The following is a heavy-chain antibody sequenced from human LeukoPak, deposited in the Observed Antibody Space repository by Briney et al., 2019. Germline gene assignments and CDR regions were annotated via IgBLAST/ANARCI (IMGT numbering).Heavy chain of an antibody. D-gene: IGHD2-2*01. CDR1: GFTFDSYG. V-gene: IGHV3-21*01. J-gene: IGHJ4*02. Sequence: PRGSLRLSCVASGFTFDSYGMNWVRQAPGKGLEWISSISSSSTYIYYADSVKGRFTISRDNAKNSLYLQMNSLRAEDTAVYYCARAYCSSTRCSYYFDSWGQGTLVTVSS. CDR2: ISSSSTYI. CDR3: ARAYCSSTRCSYYFDS.